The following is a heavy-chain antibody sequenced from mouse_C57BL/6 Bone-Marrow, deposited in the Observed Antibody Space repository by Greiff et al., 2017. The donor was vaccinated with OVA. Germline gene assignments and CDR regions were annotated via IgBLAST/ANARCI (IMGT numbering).Heavy chain of an antibody. Sequence: QVQLQQSDAELVKPGASVKISCKASGYTFTDHTIHWMKQRPEQGLEWIGYIYPRDGGTKYNQKFKGKATLTADKSSSTAYMQLNSLTSEDSAVYGCEKGWIYYGNHLDYWGQGTTLTASS. CDR1: GYTFTDHT. CDR3: EKGWIYYGNHLDY. V-gene: IGHV1-78*01. D-gene: IGHD2-1*01. J-gene: IGHJ2*01. CDR2: IYPRDGGT.